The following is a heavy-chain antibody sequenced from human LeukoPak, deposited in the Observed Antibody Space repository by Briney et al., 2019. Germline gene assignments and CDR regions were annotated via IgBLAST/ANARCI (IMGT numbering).Heavy chain of an antibody. CDR1: GYSISSGYY. D-gene: IGHD2-15*01. Sequence: PSETLSLTCTVSGYSISSGYYWGWIRQPPGKGLEWIGSIYHSGSTYYNPSLKSRVTISVDTSKNQFSLKLSSVTAADTAVYYCARGMPARDYYYYYYMDVWGKGTTVTVSS. CDR3: ARGMPARDYYYYYYMDV. CDR2: IYHSGST. J-gene: IGHJ6*03. V-gene: IGHV4-38-2*02.